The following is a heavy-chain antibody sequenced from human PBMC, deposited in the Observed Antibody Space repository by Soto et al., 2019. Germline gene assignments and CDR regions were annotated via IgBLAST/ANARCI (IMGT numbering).Heavy chain of an antibody. Sequence: PSETLSLTCAVYGGSFSGYYWSWIRQPPGKGLEWIGEINHSGSTNYNPSLKSRVTISVDTSKNQFSLKLSSVTAADTAVYYCARSVIAARLHFDYWGQGTLVTVSS. CDR1: GGSFSGYY. CDR3: ARSVIAARLHFDY. J-gene: IGHJ4*02. D-gene: IGHD6-6*01. CDR2: INHSGST. V-gene: IGHV4-34*01.